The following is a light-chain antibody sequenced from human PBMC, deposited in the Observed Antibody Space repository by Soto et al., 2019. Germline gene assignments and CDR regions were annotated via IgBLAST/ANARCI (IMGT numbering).Light chain of an antibody. CDR1: QSVSIY. J-gene: IGKJ1*01. V-gene: IGKV3-15*01. Sequence: EVVMTQSPATGSVAPLERATLSLMASQSVSIYLAWYQQEPGQAPRLLIYGASTRATGIPARFSGSGSGTEFTLTISSLQPDDFATYYCQQYNSYSPTFGQGTKVDIK. CDR2: GAS. CDR3: QQYNSYSPT.